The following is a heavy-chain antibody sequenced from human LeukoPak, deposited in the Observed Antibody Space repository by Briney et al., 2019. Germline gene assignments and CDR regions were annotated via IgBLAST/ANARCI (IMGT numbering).Heavy chain of an antibody. CDR2: IYYSGST. J-gene: IGHJ4*02. Sequence: PSETLSLTCTVSGGSISSSSYYWGWIRQPPGKGLEWIGSIYYSGSTYYSPSLKSRVTISVDTSKNQFSLKLSSVTAADTAVYYCARVVSVAAAADMGDYFDYWGQGTLVTVSS. D-gene: IGHD6-13*01. CDR3: ARVVSVAAAADMGDYFDY. CDR1: GGSISSSSYY. V-gene: IGHV4-39*07.